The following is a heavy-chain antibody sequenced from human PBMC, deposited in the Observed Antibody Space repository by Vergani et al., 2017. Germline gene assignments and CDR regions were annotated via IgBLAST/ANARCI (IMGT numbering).Heavy chain of an antibody. CDR1: GYSFTSYW. J-gene: IGHJ2*01. D-gene: IGHD5-24*01. V-gene: IGHV5-10-1*03. Sequence: EVQLVQSGAEVKKPGESLRISCKGSGYSFTSYWISWVRQMPGKGLEWMGRIDPSDSYTNYSPSFQGHVTISADKSISTAYLQWSSLKASDTAMYYCARQTQPVGMATGGGDFDLWGRGTLVTVSS. CDR2: IDPSDSYT. CDR3: ARQTQPVGMATGGGDFDL.